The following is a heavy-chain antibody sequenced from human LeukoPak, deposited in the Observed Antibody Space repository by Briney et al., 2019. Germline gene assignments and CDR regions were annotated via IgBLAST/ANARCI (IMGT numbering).Heavy chain of an antibody. Sequence: PGGSLRLSCAASGFTFSSYWMSWVRQAPGKGLEWVSSISSSSSYIYYADSVKGRFTISRDNAKNSLYLQMNSLRAEDTAVYYCARDLGVVEQLVVRPTHDYWGQGTLVTVSS. D-gene: IGHD6-6*01. CDR2: ISSSSSYI. CDR3: ARDLGVVEQLVVRPTHDY. V-gene: IGHV3-21*01. CDR1: GFTFSSYW. J-gene: IGHJ4*02.